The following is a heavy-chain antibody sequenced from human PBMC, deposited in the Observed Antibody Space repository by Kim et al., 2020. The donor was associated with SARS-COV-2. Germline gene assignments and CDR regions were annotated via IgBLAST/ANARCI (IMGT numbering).Heavy chain of an antibody. CDR1: GFTFSSYV. V-gene: IGHV3-23*01. Sequence: GGSLRLSCAASGFTFSSYVLSWVRQAPGKGLEWVSGITGSGGSTHYADSVKGRFTISRDNSKNTLYLQMNSLRAEDTAVYYCAKVGSADYWGQGTLVTVSS. J-gene: IGHJ4*02. CDR2: ITGSGGST. D-gene: IGHD6-25*01. CDR3: AKVGSADY.